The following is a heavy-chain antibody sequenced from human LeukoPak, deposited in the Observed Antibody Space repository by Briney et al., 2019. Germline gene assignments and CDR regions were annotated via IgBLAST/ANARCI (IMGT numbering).Heavy chain of an antibody. D-gene: IGHD3-22*01. J-gene: IGHJ4*02. CDR3: ARDNPDYYDSSGYYYAALGYFDY. CDR1: GFTFSSYS. Sequence: KTGGSLRLSCAASGFTFSSYSMKWVRQAPGKGLEWVSSISSSSTSIYYADSVRGRCTISRDNAKNSLYLQMNSLRAEDTALYYCARDNPDYYDSSGYYYAALGYFDYWGQGTLVTVSS. CDR2: ISSSSTSI. V-gene: IGHV3-21*04.